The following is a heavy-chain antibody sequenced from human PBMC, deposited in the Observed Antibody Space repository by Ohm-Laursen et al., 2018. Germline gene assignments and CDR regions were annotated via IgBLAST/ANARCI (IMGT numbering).Heavy chain of an antibody. D-gene: IGHD3-22*01. CDR1: GGSISSYY. CDR3: ARHRDYYDSSGYYSHFDY. V-gene: IGHV4-59*08. Sequence: SETLSLTCTVSGGSISSYYWSWIRQPPGKGLEWIGYMYYSGSTNSNPSLKSRVTISVDTSKNQFSLKLSSVTAADTAVYYCARHRDYYDSSGYYSHFDYWGQGARVTVSS. J-gene: IGHJ4*02. CDR2: MYYSGST.